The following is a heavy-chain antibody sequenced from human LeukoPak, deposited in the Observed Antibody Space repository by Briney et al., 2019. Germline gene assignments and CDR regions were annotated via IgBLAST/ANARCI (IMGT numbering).Heavy chain of an antibody. CDR3: AKEVPGPVWLPYFDY. V-gene: IGHV3-23*01. CDR1: GFSFSSYW. CDR2: ISGSGRST. J-gene: IGHJ4*02. Sequence: GGSLRLSCAASGFSFSSYWMSWVRQAPGKGLDWVSSISGSGRSTYYADSVKGRFTISRDNSKNTLYLQMNSLRAEDTAVYYCAKEVPGPVWLPYFDYWGQGTLVTVSS. D-gene: IGHD5-24*01.